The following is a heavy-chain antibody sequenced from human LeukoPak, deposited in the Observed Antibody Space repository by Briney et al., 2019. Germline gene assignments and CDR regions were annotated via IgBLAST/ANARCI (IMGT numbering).Heavy chain of an antibody. CDR2: INPGDTNI. J-gene: IGHJ4*02. V-gene: IGHV5-51*01. CDR3: ARPRRAERDEDF. Sequence: GESLKISCKGSGYSFTRFWISWVRQMPGKGLEWMGMINPGDTNIAYSPSFQGQVTISADRSISTAYLQWSSLKASDTAMYYCARPRRAERDEDFWGQGTLVTVSS. D-gene: IGHD1-1*01. CDR1: GYSFTRFW.